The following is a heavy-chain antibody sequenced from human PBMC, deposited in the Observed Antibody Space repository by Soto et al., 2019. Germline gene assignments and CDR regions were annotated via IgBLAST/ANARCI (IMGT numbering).Heavy chain of an antibody. CDR1: GGTFSSYA. CDR3: ARTNVTHSGYDYGDYYYYYGMDV. Sequence: GASVKVSCKASGGTFSSYAISWVRQAPGQGLEWMGGIIPIFGTANYAQKFQGRVTITADESTSTAYMELSSLRSEDTAVYYCARTNVTHSGYDYGDYYYYYGMDVWGQGTTVTVSS. D-gene: IGHD5-12*01. V-gene: IGHV1-69*13. J-gene: IGHJ6*02. CDR2: IIPIFGTA.